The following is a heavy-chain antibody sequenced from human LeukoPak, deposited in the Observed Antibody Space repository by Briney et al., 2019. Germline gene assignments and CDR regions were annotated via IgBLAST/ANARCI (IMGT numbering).Heavy chain of an antibody. CDR1: GFTFSSCS. CDR2: ISSSSSYI. CDR3: ARGSSGWFRPNYYMDV. Sequence: GGSLRLSCAASGFTFSSCSMNWVRQAPGKGLEWVSSISSSSSYIYYADSVKGRFTISRDNAKNSLYLQMNSLRAEDTAVYYCARGSSGWFRPNYYMDVWGKGTTVTVSS. V-gene: IGHV3-21*01. J-gene: IGHJ6*03. D-gene: IGHD6-19*01.